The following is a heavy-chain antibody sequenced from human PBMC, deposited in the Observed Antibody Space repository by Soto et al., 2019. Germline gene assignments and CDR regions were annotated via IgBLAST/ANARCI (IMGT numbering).Heavy chain of an antibody. CDR1: GFTFSSYG. CDR3: AKDSKVLTTVTPYGMDV. J-gene: IGHJ6*02. D-gene: IGHD4-17*01. CDR2: ISYDGSNK. Sequence: GGSLRLSCAASGFTFSSYGMHWVRQAPGKGLEWVAVISYDGSNKYYADSVKGRFTISRDNSKNTLYLQMNSLRAEDTAVYYCAKDSKVLTTVTPYGMDVWGQGTTVTVSS. V-gene: IGHV3-30*18.